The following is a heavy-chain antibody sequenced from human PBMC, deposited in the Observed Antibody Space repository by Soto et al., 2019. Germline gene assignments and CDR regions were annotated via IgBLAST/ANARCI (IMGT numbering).Heavy chain of an antibody. CDR2: ISGRGGST. J-gene: IGHJ4*02. CDR3: AKGRLVATINIAVAGIDY. CDR1: GFTFSSYA. Sequence: GGSLRLSCAASGFTFSSYAMSWVRQAPGKGLEWVSAISGRGGSTYYADSVKGRFTISRDNSKNTLYLQMNSLRAEDTAVYYCAKGRLVATINIAVAGIDYWGQGTLVTVSS. V-gene: IGHV3-23*01. D-gene: IGHD5-12*01.